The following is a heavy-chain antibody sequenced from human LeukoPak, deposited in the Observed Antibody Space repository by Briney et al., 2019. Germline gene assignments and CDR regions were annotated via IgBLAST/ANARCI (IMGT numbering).Heavy chain of an antibody. CDR3: ARVGLGVGSGRKASGFDP. CDR2: IKEDGSEK. CDR1: GFTFSSYW. V-gene: IGHV3-7*01. D-gene: IGHD3-10*01. Sequence: GGSLRLSCAASGFTFSSYWMIWVRQAPGKGLEWVANIKEDGSEKCYVDSVKGRFTISRDNAKNSLYLQMNSLRAEDTAVYYCARVGLGVGSGRKASGFDPWGQGTLVTVSS. J-gene: IGHJ5*02.